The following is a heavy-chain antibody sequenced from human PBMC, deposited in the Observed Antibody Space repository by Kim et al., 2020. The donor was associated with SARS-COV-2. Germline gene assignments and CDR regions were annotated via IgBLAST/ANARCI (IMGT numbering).Heavy chain of an antibody. Sequence: GGSPRLSCAASGFTFSDYYMSWIRQAPGKGLEWVSYISSSVSTIYYADSVKGRFTISRDNAKNSLYLQMNSLRAEDTAVYYCARMIGSGSYAALDYWGQGTLVTVSS. J-gene: IGHJ4*02. V-gene: IGHV3-11*01. CDR2: ISSSVSTI. CDR1: GFTFSDYY. D-gene: IGHD3-10*01. CDR3: ARMIGSGSYAALDY.